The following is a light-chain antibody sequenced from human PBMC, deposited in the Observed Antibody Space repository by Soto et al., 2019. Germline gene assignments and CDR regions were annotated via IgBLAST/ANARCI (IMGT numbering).Light chain of an antibody. J-gene: IGLJ2*01. CDR3: CSYAGSSTPHVV. Sequence: QSALTQPASVSGSPGQSITISCTGTSSDVGSYNLVSWYQQHPGKAPKLMIYEGSKRPSGVSNRFSGSKSGNTASLTISGLQAEDEAHYYCCSYAGSSTPHVVFGGGTKVTVL. CDR2: EGS. CDR1: SSDVGSYNL. V-gene: IGLV2-23*01.